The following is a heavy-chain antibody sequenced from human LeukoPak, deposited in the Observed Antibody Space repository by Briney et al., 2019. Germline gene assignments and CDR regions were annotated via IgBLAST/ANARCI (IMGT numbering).Heavy chain of an antibody. CDR3: ARFSRITMVRGTFDY. V-gene: IGHV4-34*01. Sequence: SETLSLTCAVYGGSFSGYYWSWIRQPPGKGLEWIGEINHSGSTNYNPSLKSRVTISVDTSKNQFSLKLSSVTAADTAVYYCARFSRITMVRGTFDYWGQGTLVTVPS. CDR1: GGSFSGYY. J-gene: IGHJ4*02. CDR2: INHSGST. D-gene: IGHD3-10*01.